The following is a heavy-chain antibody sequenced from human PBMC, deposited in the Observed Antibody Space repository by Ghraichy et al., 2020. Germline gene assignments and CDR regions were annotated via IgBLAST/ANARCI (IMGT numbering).Heavy chain of an antibody. CDR1: GVTSSNYW. J-gene: IGHJ4*02. CDR3: ATSQHSTAWN. CDR2: INPAGTDK. Sequence: GGSLRLSCAASGVTSSNYWMSWVRQAPGKGLEWVAHINPAGTDKYYVDSVKGRFTISRDNAKNSLYLQLNSLRPGDTAVYFCATSQHSTAWNWGQGTLVTGSS. D-gene: IGHD2/OR15-2a*01. V-gene: IGHV3-7*01.